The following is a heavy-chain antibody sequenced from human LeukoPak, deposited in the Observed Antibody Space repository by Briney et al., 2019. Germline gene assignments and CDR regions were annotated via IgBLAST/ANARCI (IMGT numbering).Heavy chain of an antibody. CDR1: GFTFSSYW. Sequence: GGSLRLSCAASGFTFSSYWVSWVRQAPGKGLEWVANIKQDGSEKYYVDSVKGRFTISRDNAKNSLYLQMNSLRAEDTAVYYCASAWFGGNIYYYYYMDVWGKGTTVTISS. J-gene: IGHJ6*03. V-gene: IGHV3-7*01. CDR3: ASAWFGGNIYYYYYMDV. CDR2: IKQDGSEK. D-gene: IGHD3-10*01.